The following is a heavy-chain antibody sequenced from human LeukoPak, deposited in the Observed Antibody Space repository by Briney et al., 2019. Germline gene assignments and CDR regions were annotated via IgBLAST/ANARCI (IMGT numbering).Heavy chain of an antibody. CDR3: ARDLIPTDYYDSSGYFDY. CDR2: ISSSSSYT. CDR1: GFTFSDYY. V-gene: IGHV3-11*06. J-gene: IGHJ4*02. Sequence: GGSLRLSCAASGFTFSDYYMSWIRQAPGKGLEWVSYISSSSSYTNYADSVKGRFTISRDNAKNSLYLQMNSLRAEDTPVYYCARDLIPTDYYDSSGYFDYWGQGTLVTVSS. D-gene: IGHD3-22*01.